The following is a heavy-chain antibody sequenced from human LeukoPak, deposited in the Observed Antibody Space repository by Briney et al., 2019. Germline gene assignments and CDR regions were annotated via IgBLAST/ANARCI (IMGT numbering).Heavy chain of an antibody. V-gene: IGHV3-7*01. D-gene: IGHD2-21*02. CDR2: IKQDGSEK. CDR1: GFTFSSYW. CDR3: ASDRTPYCGGDCYFDY. J-gene: IGHJ4*02. Sequence: GGSLRLSCAASGFTFSSYWMSWVRQAPGKGLEWVANIKQDGSEKYYVDSVEGRFTISRDNAKNSLYLQMNSLRAEDTAVYYCASDRTPYCGGDCYFDYWGQGTLVTVSS.